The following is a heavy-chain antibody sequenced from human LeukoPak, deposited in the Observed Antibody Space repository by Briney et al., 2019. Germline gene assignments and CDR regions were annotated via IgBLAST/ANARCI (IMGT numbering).Heavy chain of an antibody. D-gene: IGHD6-13*01. Sequence: ASVKVSCKASGYTFTSYAMNWVRQAPGQGLEWMGWINTNTGNPTYAQGFTGRFVFSLDTSVSTAYLQISSLKAEDTAVYYCAGDRRPYSSSWYRFDYWGQGTLVTVSS. CDR2: INTNTGNP. CDR1: GYTFTSYA. V-gene: IGHV7-4-1*02. J-gene: IGHJ4*02. CDR3: AGDRRPYSSSWYRFDY.